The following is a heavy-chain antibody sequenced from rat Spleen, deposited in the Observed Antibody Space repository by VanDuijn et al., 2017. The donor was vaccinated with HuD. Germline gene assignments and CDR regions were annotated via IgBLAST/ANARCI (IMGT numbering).Heavy chain of an antibody. CDR3: TREGMGITPLYFDY. Sequence: QVQLKESGPGLVKPSETLSLTCTVSGFSLTSYHVSWVRQPPGKGLEWMGVIWGDGSTAYNSALKSRLSISRDTSKSQVFLKMNILQTEDTAIYYCTREGMGITPLYFDYWGQGVMVTVSS. J-gene: IGHJ2*01. V-gene: IGHV2-32*01. CDR2: IWGDGST. CDR1: GFSLTSYH. D-gene: IGHD1-9*01.